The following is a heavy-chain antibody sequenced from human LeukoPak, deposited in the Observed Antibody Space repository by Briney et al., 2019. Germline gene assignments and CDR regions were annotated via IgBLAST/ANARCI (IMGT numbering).Heavy chain of an antibody. CDR1: GFTFSSYA. J-gene: IGHJ4*02. Sequence: GSLRLSCAASGFTFSSYAMHWVRQAPGKGLEWVAVISYDGSNKYYADSVKGRFTISRDNSKNTLYLQMNSLRAEDTAVYYCASDPSRIAAATDYWGQGTLVTVSS. D-gene: IGHD6-13*01. CDR3: ASDPSRIAAATDY. V-gene: IGHV3-30-3*01. CDR2: ISYDGSNK.